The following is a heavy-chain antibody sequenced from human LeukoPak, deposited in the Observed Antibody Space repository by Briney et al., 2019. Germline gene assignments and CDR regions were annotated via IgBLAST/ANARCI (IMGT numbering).Heavy chain of an antibody. Sequence: PSETLSLTCTVSGGSISSSSYYWGWIRQPPGKGLEWIGSIYSTGSTYYSPSLKSRATISVDTSKKQFSLKLSSVTAADTAVYYCASNEWSGYYFDYWGQGTLVTVSS. V-gene: IGHV4-39*01. CDR1: GGSISSSSYY. J-gene: IGHJ4*02. CDR2: IYSTGST. D-gene: IGHD3-3*01. CDR3: ASNEWSGYYFDY.